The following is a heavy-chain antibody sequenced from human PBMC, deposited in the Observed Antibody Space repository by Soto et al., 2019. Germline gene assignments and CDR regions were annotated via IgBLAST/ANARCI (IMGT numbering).Heavy chain of an antibody. CDR2: ISGSGGST. Sequence: EVQLLESGGGLVQPGGSMRLSCAASGFTFSSYAMSWVRQAPGKGLEWVSAISGSGGSTYYADSVKGRFTISRDNSKNTLYLQMNSLRAEDTAVYYCAKDGSGWYYYYGMDVWGQGTTVTVSS. CDR3: AKDGSGWYYYYGMDV. J-gene: IGHJ6*02. CDR1: GFTFSSYA. D-gene: IGHD6-19*01. V-gene: IGHV3-23*01.